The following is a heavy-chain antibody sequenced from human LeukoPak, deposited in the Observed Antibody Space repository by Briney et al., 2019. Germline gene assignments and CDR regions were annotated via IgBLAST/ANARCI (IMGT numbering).Heavy chain of an antibody. V-gene: IGHV3-23*01. J-gene: IGHJ3*02. CDR2: ISGTADSK. Sequence: PGGSLRLSCAPSRFIFRNYSMSWVRQAPGRGLEWLSIISGTADSKYYADSVKGRFTISRDNPRRTLYLEMNILRAEDTAVYYCAKADATIGGAFDTWGQGTMVIVSS. CDR1: RFIFRNYS. D-gene: IGHD3-16*01. CDR3: AKADATIGGAFDT.